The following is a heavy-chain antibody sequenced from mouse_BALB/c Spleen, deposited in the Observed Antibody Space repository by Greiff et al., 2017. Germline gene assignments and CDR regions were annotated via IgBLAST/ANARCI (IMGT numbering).Heavy chain of an antibody. V-gene: IGHV5-17*02. CDR1: GFTFSSFG. CDR3: ARGFITHAMDY. D-gene: IGHD1-1*01. CDR2: ISSGSSTI. Sequence: EVKLEESGGGLVQPGGSRKLSCAASGFTFSSFGMHWVRQAPEKGLEWVAYISSGSSTIYYADTVKGRFTISRDNPKNTLFLQMTSLRSEDTAMYYCARGFITHAMDYWGQGTSVTVSS. J-gene: IGHJ4*01.